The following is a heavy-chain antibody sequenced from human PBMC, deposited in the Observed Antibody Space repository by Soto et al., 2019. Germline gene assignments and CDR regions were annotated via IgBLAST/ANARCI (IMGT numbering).Heavy chain of an antibody. J-gene: IGHJ5*02. CDR1: GGSIGSHY. V-gene: IGHV4-59*11. Sequence: SETLSLTCTVSGGSIGSHYWSWIRQSPGTGLEWIGYVFYTGSTNYNPSLKSRVTISVDTSKNQFSLKLSSVTAADTAVYYCARETTVTPPNGWYNWFDPWGQGTLVTVSS. CDR2: VFYTGST. CDR3: ARETTVTPPNGWYNWFDP. D-gene: IGHD4-4*01.